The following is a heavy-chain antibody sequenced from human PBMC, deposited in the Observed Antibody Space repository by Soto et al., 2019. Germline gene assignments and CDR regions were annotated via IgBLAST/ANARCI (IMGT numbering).Heavy chain of an antibody. CDR3: ARLVYVNYVGYYFDY. CDR1: GDSISNSDYY. J-gene: IGHJ4*02. Sequence: SETLSLTCTVPGDSISNSDYYWGWIRQPPGKELEWIGTIYYSGTTYFNPSLKSRVTISVDTSKNQFSLKLSSVTAADTAVYYCARLVYVNYVGYYFDYWGQGALVTVSS. D-gene: IGHD3-16*01. V-gene: IGHV4-39*01. CDR2: IYYSGTT.